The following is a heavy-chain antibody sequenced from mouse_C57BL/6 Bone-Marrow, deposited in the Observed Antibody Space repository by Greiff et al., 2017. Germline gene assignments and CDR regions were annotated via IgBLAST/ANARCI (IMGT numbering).Heavy chain of an antibody. CDR1: GYTFTSYW. D-gene: IGHD1-1*01. V-gene: IGHV1-69*01. CDR3: ALYYYGSSYYAMDY. CDR2: IDPSDRYT. J-gene: IGHJ4*01. Sequence: QVQLKQPGAELVMPGASVKLSCKASGYTFTSYWMHWVKQRPGQGLEWIGEIDPSDRYTNYNQKFKGKSTLTVDKSSSTAYMQLSSLTSEDSAVYYCALYYYGSSYYAMDYWGQGTSVTVSS.